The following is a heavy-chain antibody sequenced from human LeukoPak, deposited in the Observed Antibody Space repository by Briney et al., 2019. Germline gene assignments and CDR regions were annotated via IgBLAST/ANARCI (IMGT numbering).Heavy chain of an antibody. J-gene: IGHJ6*03. CDR1: GFTFGDYA. D-gene: IGHD3-3*01. CDR2: IRSKAYGGTT. V-gene: IGHV3-49*04. CDR3: TREGLFWSGYQTNGGYYYMDV. Sequence: GGSLRLSCTASGFTFGDYAMSWVRQAPGKGLEWVGFIRSKAYGGTTEYAASVKGRFTISRDDSKSIAYLQMNSLKTEYTAVYYCTREGLFWSGYQTNGGYYYMDVWGQGTMVTVSS.